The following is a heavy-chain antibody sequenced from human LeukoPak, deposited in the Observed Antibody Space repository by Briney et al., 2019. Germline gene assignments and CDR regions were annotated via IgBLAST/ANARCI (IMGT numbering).Heavy chain of an antibody. CDR3: ARDPLSSSSFDL. J-gene: IGHJ4*02. CDR1: GFTFSSYS. Sequence: GGSLRLSCAASGFTFSSYSMNWVRQAPGKGLEWVSYISSRSATIYYADSVKRRFTISRDNAKNSLYLQMNSLRAEDTAVYYCARDPLSSSSFDLWGQGTLVTVSS. CDR2: ISSRSATI. V-gene: IGHV3-48*01. D-gene: IGHD6-13*01.